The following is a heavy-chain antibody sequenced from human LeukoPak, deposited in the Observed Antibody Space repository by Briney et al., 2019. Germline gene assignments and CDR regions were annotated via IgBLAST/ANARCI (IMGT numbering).Heavy chain of an antibody. CDR3: ARVLLRTGIPEGFDP. Sequence: ASVKVSCKASGHTFGDHYMHWVRQAPGQGLEWMGWINPNSGGTKYAQRFQGRVTMTRDTSISTAYMELRRLRSGDTAVYYCARVLLRTGIPEGFDPWGQETLVTVSS. J-gene: IGHJ5*02. CDR2: INPNSGGT. D-gene: IGHD1-14*01. V-gene: IGHV1-2*02. CDR1: GHTFGDHY.